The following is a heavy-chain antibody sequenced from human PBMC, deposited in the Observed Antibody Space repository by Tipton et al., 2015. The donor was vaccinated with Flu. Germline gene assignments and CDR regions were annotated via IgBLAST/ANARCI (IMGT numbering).Heavy chain of an antibody. D-gene: IGHD6-19*01. CDR2: IYYSGST. Sequence: TLSLTCTVSGGSISSYYWSWIRQPPGKGLEWIGYIYYSGSTYYNPSLKSRVTISVDTSKNQFSLKLSSVTAADTAVYYCARVGSSGWYDYWGQGTLVTVSS. CDR1: GGSISSYY. CDR3: ARVGSSGWYDY. V-gene: IGHV4-59*12. J-gene: IGHJ4*02.